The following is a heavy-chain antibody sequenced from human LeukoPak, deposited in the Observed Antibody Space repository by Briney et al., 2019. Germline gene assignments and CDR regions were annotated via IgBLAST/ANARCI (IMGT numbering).Heavy chain of an antibody. CDR2: IKQDGSEK. D-gene: IGHD3-16*02. V-gene: IGHV3-7*01. CDR3: ARDRDDYVWGSYRPFDP. J-gene: IGHJ5*02. CDR1: GFTFSNAW. Sequence: GGSLRLSCAASGFTFSNAWMSWVRQAPGKGLEWVANIKQDGSEKYYVDSVKGRFTISRDNAKNSLYLQMNSLRAEDTAVYYCARDRDDYVWGSYRPFDPWGQGTLVTVSS.